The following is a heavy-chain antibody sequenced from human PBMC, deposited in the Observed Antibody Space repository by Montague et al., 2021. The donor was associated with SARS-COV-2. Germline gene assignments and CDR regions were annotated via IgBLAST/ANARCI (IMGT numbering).Heavy chain of an antibody. CDR2: TYYSGST. CDR1: GASMNSYY. V-gene: IGHV4-59*01. D-gene: IGHD2-21*01. CDR3: ARVQRVNCVLLHFDY. Sequence: SETLSLTCGVSGASMNSYYWTWVRQPPGKGLQWIGYTYYSGSTSYDPSLQSRLTMTVDSSKNQFTLSLRSVTAADSVVYYCARVQRVNCVLLHFDYWGQGLSVTVSS. J-gene: IGHJ4*02.